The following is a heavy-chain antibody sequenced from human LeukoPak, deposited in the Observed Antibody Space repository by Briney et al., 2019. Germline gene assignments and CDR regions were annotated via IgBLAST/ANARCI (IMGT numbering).Heavy chain of an antibody. CDR1: GYAFTGYY. CDR2: INPNSGGT. Sequence: ASVKVSCKASGYAFTGYYMHWVRQAPGQGLEWMGWINPNSGGTNYAQKFRGRVTMTRDTSISTAYMELSRLRSDDTAVYYCARSWRFCSGDSCYPIDYWGQGTLVTVSS. J-gene: IGHJ4*02. V-gene: IGHV1-2*02. D-gene: IGHD2-15*01. CDR3: ARSWRFCSGDSCYPIDY.